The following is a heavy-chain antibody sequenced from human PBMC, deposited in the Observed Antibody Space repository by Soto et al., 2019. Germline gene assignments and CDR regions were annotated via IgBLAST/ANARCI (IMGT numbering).Heavy chain of an antibody. D-gene: IGHD1-1*01. Sequence: EVQLVESGGGLVQPGGSLRLSCAASGFSFSSYWTHWVRQAPGKGLVWVSRINTDGSSTSYADSVKGRFTFSRDNAKNTLYLQMNSLRAEDTAVYYCAREVGTTWFDPWGQGTLVTVSS. V-gene: IGHV3-74*01. CDR1: GFSFSSYW. CDR3: AREVGTTWFDP. J-gene: IGHJ5*02. CDR2: INTDGSST.